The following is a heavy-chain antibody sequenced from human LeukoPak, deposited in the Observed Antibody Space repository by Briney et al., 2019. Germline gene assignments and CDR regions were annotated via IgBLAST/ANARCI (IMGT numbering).Heavy chain of an antibody. CDR2: IYYSGST. J-gene: IGHJ4*02. V-gene: IGHV4-39*07. CDR3: ARGGPVDPLDY. D-gene: IGHD5-12*01. Sequence: PSETLSLTCTVSGGSISSSSYYWGWIRQPPGKGLEWIGSIYYSGSTYYNPSLKSRVTISVDTSKNQFSLKPSSVTAADTAVYYCARGGPVDPLDYWGQGTLVTVSS. CDR1: GGSISSSSYY.